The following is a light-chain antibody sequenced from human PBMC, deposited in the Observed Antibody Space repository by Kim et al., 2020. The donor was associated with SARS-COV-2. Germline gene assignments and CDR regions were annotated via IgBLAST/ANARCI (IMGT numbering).Light chain of an antibody. CDR3: QQYDKWPPGT. Sequence: SPGERATLSCRASQSVSSNLAWFQQKPGQAPRLLIYGASTRATGVPARFSGSGSGTEFTLTISSLQSEDFAVYSCQQYDKWPPGTFGQGTKLEI. V-gene: IGKV3-15*01. J-gene: IGKJ2*02. CDR2: GAS. CDR1: QSVSSN.